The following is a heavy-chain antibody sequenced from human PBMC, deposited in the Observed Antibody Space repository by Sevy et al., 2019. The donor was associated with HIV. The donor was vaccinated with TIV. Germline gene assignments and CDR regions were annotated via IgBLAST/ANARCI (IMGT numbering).Heavy chain of an antibody. J-gene: IGHJ4*02. CDR1: GFTFSSYS. Sequence: GGSLRLSCAASGFTFSSYSMNWVRLAPGKGLEWVSSRSSSSSYIDYADSVKGRFTISRDNAKNSLYLQMNSLRAEDTAVYYCARDRAADSSGYYYSDFDYWGQGTLVTVSS. CDR3: ARDRAADSSGYYYSDFDY. CDR2: RSSSSSYI. V-gene: IGHV3-21*01. D-gene: IGHD3-22*01.